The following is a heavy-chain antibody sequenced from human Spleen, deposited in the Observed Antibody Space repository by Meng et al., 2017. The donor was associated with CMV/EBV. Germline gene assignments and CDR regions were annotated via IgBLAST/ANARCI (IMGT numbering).Heavy chain of an antibody. CDR2: ISYEGSNK. Sequence: GGSLRLSCAASGFTFSSHALHWVRQAPGKGLEWAAVISYEGSNKYYADSVKGRFAISRDNSKNTLYLEMNSLRAEDTAVYYCARDRGDYAIYEDYWGQGTLVTVSS. V-gene: IGHV3-30*09. J-gene: IGHJ4*02. D-gene: IGHD4-17*01. CDR3: ARDRGDYAIYEDY. CDR1: GFTFSSHA.